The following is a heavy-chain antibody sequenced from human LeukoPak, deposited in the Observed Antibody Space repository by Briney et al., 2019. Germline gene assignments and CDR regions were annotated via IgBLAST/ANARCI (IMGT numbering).Heavy chain of an antibody. CDR1: GFAFSSYW. Sequence: TGGSLRLSCAASGFAFSSYWMSWVRQAPGKGLEWVANMKFDGSEIYYVDSVKGRFTISRDNAKNSLYLQMNSLRGEDTAVYYCAREGTITAYNFDYWGQGTLVTVSS. V-gene: IGHV3-7*05. CDR2: MKFDGSEI. CDR3: AREGTITAYNFDY. J-gene: IGHJ4*02. D-gene: IGHD5-12*01.